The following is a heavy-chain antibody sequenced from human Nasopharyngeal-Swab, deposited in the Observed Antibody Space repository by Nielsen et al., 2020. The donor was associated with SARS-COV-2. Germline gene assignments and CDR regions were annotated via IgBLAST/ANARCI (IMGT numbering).Heavy chain of an antibody. CDR1: AGTFSSYA. D-gene: IGHD2-21*02. CDR2: IIPSFGTA. J-gene: IGHJ6*03. Sequence: VKVSCKASAGTFSSYAISWVRQATGQGLEWMGGIIPSFGTANYAQKFKGRVTITPAQSTSTAYLELSSLRSEDTAVYYCASPWPTATHYYYYYMDVWGKGTTVTVSS. V-gene: IGHV1-69*13. CDR3: ASPWPTATHYYYYYMDV.